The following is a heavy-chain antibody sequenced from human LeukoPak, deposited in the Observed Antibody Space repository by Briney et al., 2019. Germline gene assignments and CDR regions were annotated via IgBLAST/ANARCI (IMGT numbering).Heavy chain of an antibody. V-gene: IGHV3-30*02. CDR3: AKGRVYFDWLLDY. J-gene: IGHJ4*02. Sequence: GGSLRLSCAASGFTFSSYGMHWVRQAPGKGLEWVAFIRYDGSNKYYADSVKGRFTISRDNSKNTLYLQMNSLRAEDTAVYYCAKGRVYFDWLLDYWGQGTLVTVSS. CDR1: GFTFSSYG. D-gene: IGHD3-9*01. CDR2: IRYDGSNK.